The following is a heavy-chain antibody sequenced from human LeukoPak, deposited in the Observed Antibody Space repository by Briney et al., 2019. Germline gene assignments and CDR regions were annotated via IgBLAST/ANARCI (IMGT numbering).Heavy chain of an antibody. CDR3: ARSVGGGSYYNRALDI. CDR1: GGSISSSNW. D-gene: IGHD3-10*01. V-gene: IGHV4-4*02. CDR2: IYHSGST. J-gene: IGHJ3*02. Sequence: SETLSLTCAVSGGSISSSNWWSWVRQPPGKGLEWIGEIYHSGSTNYNPSLKIRVTISVDKSKNQFSLKLSSVTAADTAVYYCARSVGGGSYYNRALDIWGQGTMVTVSS.